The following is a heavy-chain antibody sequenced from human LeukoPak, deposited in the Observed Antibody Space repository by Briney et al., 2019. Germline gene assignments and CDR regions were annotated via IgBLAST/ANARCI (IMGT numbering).Heavy chain of an antibody. CDR1: GGSISSGSYY. CDR2: IYTSGST. CDR3: ARAGIVVVPAAIKGGDAFDI. J-gene: IGHJ3*02. Sequence: SETLSLTCTVSGGSISSGSYYWSWIRQPAGKGLEWIGRIYTSGSTNYNPSLKSRVTISVDTSKNQFSLKLSSVTAADTAVYYCARAGIVVVPAAIKGGDAFDIWGQGTMVTVSS. D-gene: IGHD2-2*02. V-gene: IGHV4-61*02.